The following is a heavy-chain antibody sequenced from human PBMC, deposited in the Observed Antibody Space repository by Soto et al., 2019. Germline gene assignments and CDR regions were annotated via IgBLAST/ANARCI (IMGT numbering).Heavy chain of an antibody. Sequence: QVQLVQSGAEVKKPGSSVKVSCKASGGTFSSYAISWVRQAPGQWLEWMGGIIPIFGKAHYAQKFQGRVTIIADKSTSTDYMELSSLRSEDTAVYCCAFYGDYPFYYGMDVWGQGTTVTVSS. CDR1: GGTFSSYA. J-gene: IGHJ6*02. D-gene: IGHD4-17*01. CDR2: IIPIFGKA. V-gene: IGHV1-69*06. CDR3: AFYGDYPFYYGMDV.